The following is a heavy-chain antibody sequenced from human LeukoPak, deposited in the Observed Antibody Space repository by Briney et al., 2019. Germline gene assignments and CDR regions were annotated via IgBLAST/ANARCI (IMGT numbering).Heavy chain of an antibody. D-gene: IGHD5-18*01. Sequence: PSETLSLTCTVSGGSISSYYWSWIRQPLEKGLEWIGYIYYSGSTNYNPSLKSRVTISVDTSKNQFSLRLSSVTAADTALYYCARHPGYSYGFFDYWGQGTLVTVSS. CDR1: GGSISSYY. V-gene: IGHV4-59*08. CDR2: IYYSGST. J-gene: IGHJ4*02. CDR3: ARHPGYSYGFFDY.